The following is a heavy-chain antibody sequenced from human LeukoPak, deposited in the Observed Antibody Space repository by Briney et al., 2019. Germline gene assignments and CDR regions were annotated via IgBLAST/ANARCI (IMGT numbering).Heavy chain of an antibody. CDR3: ARDFGSAAAIYEY. D-gene: IGHD6-13*01. CDR2: INQNGVEM. J-gene: IGHJ4*02. CDR1: GFTFTNYW. V-gene: IGHV3-7*01. Sequence: PGGSLRLSCATSGFTFTNYWMTWVRQAPGKGLGWVANINQNGVEMYYVESVKGRFTISRDSGRNSLFLQMNSLRAEDTAVYYCARDFGSAAAIYEYWGQGTLVTVSS.